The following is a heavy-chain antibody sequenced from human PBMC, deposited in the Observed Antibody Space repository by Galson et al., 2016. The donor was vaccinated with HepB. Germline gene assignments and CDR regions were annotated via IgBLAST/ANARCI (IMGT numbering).Heavy chain of an antibody. J-gene: IGHJ6*02. CDR3: ARGERFYAMDV. Sequence: SLRLSCAASGFTFRSYWMFWVRQSPGRGLAWVSRINHDGSSTTYADSMKGRFTISRDNAKNTLYLQMKSLRVEDTAVYYCARGERFYAMDVWGQGTTVTISS. V-gene: IGHV3-74*01. CDR2: INHDGSST. CDR1: GFTFRSYW. D-gene: IGHD3-3*01.